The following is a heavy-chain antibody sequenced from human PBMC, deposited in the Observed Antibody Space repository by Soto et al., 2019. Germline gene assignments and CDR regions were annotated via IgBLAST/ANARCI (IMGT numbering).Heavy chain of an antibody. CDR3: EKNRGPFTTCWHFDY. D-gene: IGHD3-22*01. J-gene: IGHJ4*02. CDR2: IHGGGDSA. Sequence: EVQLLESGGGLVQPGRSLRLSCAASGFTFSSYAMSWVRQAPGKGLEWVSVIHGGGDSAYYADSVKGRVTISRDNSNDTMSLHMSSLSVEDEAADVYEKNRGPFTTCWHFDYWGQGTLVTVSS. V-gene: IGHV3-23*01. CDR1: GFTFSSYA.